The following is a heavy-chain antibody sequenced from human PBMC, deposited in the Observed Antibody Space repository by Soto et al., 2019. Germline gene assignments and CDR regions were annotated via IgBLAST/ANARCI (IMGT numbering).Heavy chain of an antibody. D-gene: IGHD3-16*01. V-gene: IGHV1-46*01. Sequence: ASVQVSCKASGYTFTSYYMLWVRQAPRQGLEWMGIINPSGGSTSYAQKFQGRDTMTRDTSTSTVYMELSSRGSDDTAVYYCARGARSPGDAWGQGTTVTVSS. CDR1: GYTFTSYY. J-gene: IGHJ6*02. CDR3: ARGARSPGDA. CDR2: INPSGGST.